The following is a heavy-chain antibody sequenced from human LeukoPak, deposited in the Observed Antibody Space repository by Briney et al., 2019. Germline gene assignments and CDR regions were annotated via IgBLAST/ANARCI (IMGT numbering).Heavy chain of an antibody. Sequence: GGSLRLSYAASGFTFSSYSMNWVRQAPGKGLEWVSYISSSSSTIYYADSVKGRFTISRDNAKNSLYLQMNSLRDEDTAEYYCARDNLGGDYDSSGFYHWGQGILVTVSS. D-gene: IGHD3-22*01. CDR2: ISSSSSTI. J-gene: IGHJ4*02. CDR3: ARDNLGGDYDSSGFYH. V-gene: IGHV3-48*02. CDR1: GFTFSSYS.